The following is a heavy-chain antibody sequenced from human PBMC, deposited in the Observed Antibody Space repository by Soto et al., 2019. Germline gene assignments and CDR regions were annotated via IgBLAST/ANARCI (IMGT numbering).Heavy chain of an antibody. Sequence: ASVKVSCKASGYTFTSYDINWVRQATGQGLEWMGWMNPNSGNTGYAQKFQGRVTMTRNNSISTAYMELSSLRSEDTAVYYCARGSDSSSYPQYYYYYMDVWGKGTTVTVSS. CDR1: GYTFTSYD. V-gene: IGHV1-8*01. J-gene: IGHJ6*03. D-gene: IGHD6-6*01. CDR2: MNPNSGNT. CDR3: ARGSDSSSYPQYYYYYMDV.